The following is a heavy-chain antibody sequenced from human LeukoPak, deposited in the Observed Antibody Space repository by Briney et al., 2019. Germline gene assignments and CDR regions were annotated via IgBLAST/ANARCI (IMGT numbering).Heavy chain of an antibody. D-gene: IGHD6-19*01. V-gene: IGHV3-48*02. Sequence: GGSLRLSCAVSGFTFSSYSMNWVRQAPGKGLEWVSYISSSSTIYYADSVKGRFTISRDSAKNSPYLQMNSLRDEDTAVYYCARGRAVAGTGNNYFDYWGQGTLVTVSS. CDR3: ARGRAVAGTGNNYFDY. CDR1: GFTFSSYS. J-gene: IGHJ4*02. CDR2: ISSSSTI.